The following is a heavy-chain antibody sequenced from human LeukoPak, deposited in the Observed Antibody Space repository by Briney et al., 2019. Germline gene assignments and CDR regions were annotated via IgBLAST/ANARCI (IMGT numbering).Heavy chain of an antibody. CDR3: ARTSVTTISYWYFDL. CDR1: GYRFTGYF. Sequence: GASVKVSCKASGYRFTGYFMHWVRQAPGQGLECMGRINPNSGATNYAQKFQGRVTMTRDTSISTAYMELSSLISDDTAVYYCARTSVTTISYWYFDLWGRGTLVTVSS. V-gene: IGHV1-2*06. J-gene: IGHJ2*01. D-gene: IGHD5-12*01. CDR2: INPNSGAT.